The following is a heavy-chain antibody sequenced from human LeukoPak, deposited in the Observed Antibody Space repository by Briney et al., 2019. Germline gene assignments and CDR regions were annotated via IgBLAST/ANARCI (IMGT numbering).Heavy chain of an antibody. CDR3: AKDVLTGYYRNYYYYGMDV. Sequence: PGGSLRLSCAASGFTFTNTWMTWVRQAPGKGLEWVGRIKRKSDGGTTEYADPVKGRFTISRDDSKNTLYLQMNSLRAEDTAVYYCAKDVLTGYYRNYYYYGMDVWGQGTTVTVSS. V-gene: IGHV3-15*01. CDR2: IKRKSDGGTT. D-gene: IGHD3-9*01. J-gene: IGHJ6*02. CDR1: GFTFTNTW.